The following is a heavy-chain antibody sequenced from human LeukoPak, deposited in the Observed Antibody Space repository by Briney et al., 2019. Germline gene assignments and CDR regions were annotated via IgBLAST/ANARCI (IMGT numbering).Heavy chain of an antibody. CDR1: GASISSYY. J-gene: IGHJ4*02. Sequence: PSETLSLTCSVSGASISSYYWSWIRQPPGKGLEWIAHIYYSGSTNYNPSLKSRVTISVDTSKNQFSLKLSSVTAADTAVYYCARLTMKNYYFDYWGQGTLVTVSS. CDR2: IYYSGST. D-gene: IGHD3-22*01. V-gene: IGHV4-59*01. CDR3: ARLTMKNYYFDY.